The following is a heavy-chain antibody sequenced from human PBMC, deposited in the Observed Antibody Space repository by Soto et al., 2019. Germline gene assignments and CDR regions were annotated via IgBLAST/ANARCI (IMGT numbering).Heavy chain of an antibody. D-gene: IGHD3-3*01. CDR2: IWYDGSNK. J-gene: IGHJ4*02. CDR3: ARDRGRLRFLEWLFDY. CDR1: GFTFSSYG. V-gene: IGHV3-33*01. Sequence: GGSLRLSCAASGFTFSSYGMHWVRQAPGKGLEWVAVIWYDGSNKYYADSVKGRFTISRDNSRNTLYLQMNSLRAEDTAVYYCARDRGRLRFLEWLFDYWGQGTLVTVSS.